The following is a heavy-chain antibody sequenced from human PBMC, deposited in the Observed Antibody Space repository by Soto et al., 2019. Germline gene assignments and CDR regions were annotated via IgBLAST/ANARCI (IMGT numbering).Heavy chain of an antibody. CDR2: IYYSGST. CDR1: GGSISSGDYY. Sequence: SETLSLTCTVSGGSISSGDYYWSWIRQPPGKGLEWIGYIYYSGSTYYNPSLKSRVTISVDTSKNQFSLKLSSVTAADTAVYYCARARGMYYYDSSGLFEIWGQGTMVPVAS. D-gene: IGHD3-22*01. V-gene: IGHV4-30-4*01. CDR3: ARARGMYYYDSSGLFEI. J-gene: IGHJ3*02.